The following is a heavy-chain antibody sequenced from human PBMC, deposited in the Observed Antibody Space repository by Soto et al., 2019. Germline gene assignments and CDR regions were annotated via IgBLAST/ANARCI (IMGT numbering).Heavy chain of an antibody. CDR1: GGTFSSYA. Sequence: GASVKVSCKASGGTFSSYAISWVRQAPGQGLEWMGGIIPIFGTANYAQKFQGRVTITADESTSTAYMDLSSLRSEDTAVYYCARAVAVPADFDFWGQGTLVTVSS. D-gene: IGHD6-19*01. V-gene: IGHV1-69*13. CDR3: ARAVAVPADFDF. CDR2: IIPIFGTA. J-gene: IGHJ4*02.